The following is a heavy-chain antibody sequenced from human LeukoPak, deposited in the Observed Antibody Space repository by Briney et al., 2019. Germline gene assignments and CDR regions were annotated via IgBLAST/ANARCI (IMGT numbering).Heavy chain of an antibody. CDR3: ARAYSSSWYYNWFDP. CDR2: IYYSGST. D-gene: IGHD6-13*01. V-gene: IGHV4-38-2*02. Sequence: PSETLSLTCTVSGYSISSGYYWGWIRQPPGKGLEWIGSIYYSGSTYYNPSLKSRVTISVDTSKNQFSLKLRSVTAADTAMYYCARAYSSSWYYNWFDPWGQGTLVTVSS. J-gene: IGHJ5*02. CDR1: GYSISSGYY.